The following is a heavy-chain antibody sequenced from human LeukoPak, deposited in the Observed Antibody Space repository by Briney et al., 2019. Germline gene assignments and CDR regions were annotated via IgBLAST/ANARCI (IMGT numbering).Heavy chain of an antibody. CDR2: ISNSGSTI. J-gene: IGHJ4*02. V-gene: IGHV3-11*01. CDR1: GFTFSDYY. D-gene: IGHD3-10*01. CDR3: ARVEYYYGSGSYPDY. Sequence: PGGSLRLSCAASGFTFSDYYMSWIRQVPGKGLEWVSYISNSGSTIYYADSVKGRFTISRDNAKNSLYLQMNSLRAEDTAVYYCARVEYYYGSGSYPDYWGQGTLVTVSS.